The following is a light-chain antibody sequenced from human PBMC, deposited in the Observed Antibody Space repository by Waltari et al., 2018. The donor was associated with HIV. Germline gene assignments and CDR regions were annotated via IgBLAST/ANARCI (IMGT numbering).Light chain of an antibody. J-gene: IGLJ2*01. CDR2: DDS. CDR1: KIGSKS. CDR3: QVWDSSSDHVV. V-gene: IGLV3-21*02. Sequence: YVLTQPPSVSVAPGQTARITCGGNKIGSKSAHWYQQKTGQAPVLVVYDDSDRPSGVPERFSGSNSGNTATLTISRVEAGDEADYYCQVWDSSSDHVVFGGGTKLTVL.